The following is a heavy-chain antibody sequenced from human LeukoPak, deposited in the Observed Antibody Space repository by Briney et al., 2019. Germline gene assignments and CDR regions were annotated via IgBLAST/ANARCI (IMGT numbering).Heavy chain of an antibody. Sequence: ASVKVSCKASGYTFTGYYMHWVRQAPGQGLEWMGWINPNSGGTNYAQKFQGRVTMTRDTSISTAYMELSRPRSDDTAVYYCARDHYYDSSGYADYWGQGTLVTVSS. CDR1: GYTFTGYY. CDR2: INPNSGGT. CDR3: ARDHYYDSSGYADY. D-gene: IGHD3-22*01. V-gene: IGHV1-2*02. J-gene: IGHJ4*02.